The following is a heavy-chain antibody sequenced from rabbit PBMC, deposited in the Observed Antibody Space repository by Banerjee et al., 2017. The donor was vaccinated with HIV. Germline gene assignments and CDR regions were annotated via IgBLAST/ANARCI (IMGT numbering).Heavy chain of an antibody. Sequence: QSLEESGGDLVKPGASLTLTCTASGFSFSSSYYMCWVRQAPGKGLEWIGCIYTGSSGKTYYASWAKGRFTISKTSSPTVTLQMTSLTAADTATYFCARGTGGAGDGLNLWGPGTLVTVS. V-gene: IGHV1S40*01. D-gene: IGHD4-2*01. CDR3: ARGTGGAGDGLNL. J-gene: IGHJ4*01. CDR1: GFSFSSSYY. CDR2: IYTGSSGKT.